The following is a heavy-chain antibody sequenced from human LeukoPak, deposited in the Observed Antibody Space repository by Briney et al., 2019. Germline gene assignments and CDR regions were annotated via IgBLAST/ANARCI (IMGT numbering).Heavy chain of an antibody. V-gene: IGHV3-23*01. CDR1: GFTFSTNA. Sequence: PGGSLRLSCAASGFTFSTNAMNWVRQAPGKGLEWVSGIGSDGRAFYTDSVKGRFTISRDNSKNTLYLQMNSLRADETAIYYCASRPRADIGPLDFWGQGTLVTVSS. CDR3: ASRPRADIGPLDF. J-gene: IGHJ4*02. D-gene: IGHD1-14*01. CDR2: IGSDGRA.